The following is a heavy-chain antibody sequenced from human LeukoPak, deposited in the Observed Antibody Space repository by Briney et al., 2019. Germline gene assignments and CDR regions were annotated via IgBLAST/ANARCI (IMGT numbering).Heavy chain of an antibody. CDR1: GFTFSNAW. J-gene: IGHJ4*02. CDR2: IYSKTDGGTT. Sequence: NSGGSLRLSCAASGFTFSNAWMSWVRQAQGKGLEWVGRIYSKTDGGTTDYAAPVKGRFTISRDDSKNTLYMQMNSLKTEDTAVYYCTTDTIVVVPAASPFDYWGQGTLVTVSS. D-gene: IGHD2-2*01. CDR3: TTDTIVVVPAASPFDY. V-gene: IGHV3-15*01.